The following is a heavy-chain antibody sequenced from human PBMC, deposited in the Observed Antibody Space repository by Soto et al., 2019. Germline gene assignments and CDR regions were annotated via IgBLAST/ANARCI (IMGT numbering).Heavy chain of an antibody. D-gene: IGHD5-12*01. Sequence: PAETLYLTFTVSVCSISSYYWSWIRQPPGKGLEWIGYIYYSGSTNYNPSLKSRVTISVDTSKNQFSLKLSSVTAADTAVYYCARDRRDGYNFDYWGQGTLVTVSS. CDR3: ARDRRDGYNFDY. CDR1: VCSISSYY. J-gene: IGHJ4*02. CDR2: IYYSGST. V-gene: IGHV4-59*01.